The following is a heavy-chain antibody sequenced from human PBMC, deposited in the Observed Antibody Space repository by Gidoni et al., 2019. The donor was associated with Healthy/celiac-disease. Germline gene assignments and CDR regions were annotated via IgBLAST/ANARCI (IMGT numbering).Heavy chain of an antibody. D-gene: IGHD6-19*01. J-gene: IGHJ4*02. CDR1: GGSISSSSYY. CDR2: IYCSGST. V-gene: IGHV4-39*01. CDR3: ARRGSGWYFDY. Sequence: QLQLQESGPGLVKPSDTLSLTCTVSGGSISSSSYYWGWIRQPPGKGLEWIGSIYCSGSTYYNPSLKSRVTISVDTSKNQFSLKLSSVTAADTAVYYCARRGSGWYFDYWGQGTLVTVSS.